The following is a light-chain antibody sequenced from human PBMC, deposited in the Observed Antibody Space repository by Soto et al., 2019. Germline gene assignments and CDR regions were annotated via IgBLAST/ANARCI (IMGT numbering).Light chain of an antibody. CDR3: SSYTSSSTRV. CDR2: EVS. V-gene: IGLV2-14*01. CDR1: SSDVGGYNY. Sequence: QSVLTQPASVSGSPGQSITISCTGTSSDVGGYNYVSWYQQHPGKAPKLMIYEVSNRPSGVSNRFSGSKSGNTASLTISGLKAEEEADYYCSSYTSSSTRVFGGGTKLTVL. J-gene: IGLJ3*02.